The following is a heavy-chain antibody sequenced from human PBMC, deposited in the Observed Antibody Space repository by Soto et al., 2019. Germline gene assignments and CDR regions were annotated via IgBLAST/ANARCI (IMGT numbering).Heavy chain of an antibody. CDR3: ARDYDFWSGYFPWFDP. V-gene: IGHV3-21*01. Sequence: GGSLRLSCAASGFTFSSYGMHWVRQAPGKGLEWVSVISYSGSYKYYADSVKGRFTISRDNAKNTLYLQMNSLRAEDTAVYYCARDYDFWSGYFPWFDPWGRGTLVTVSS. CDR2: ISYSGSYK. J-gene: IGHJ5*02. CDR1: GFTFSSYG. D-gene: IGHD3-3*01.